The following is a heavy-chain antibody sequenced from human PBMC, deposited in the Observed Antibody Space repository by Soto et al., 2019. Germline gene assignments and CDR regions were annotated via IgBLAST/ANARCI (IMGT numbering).Heavy chain of an antibody. CDR2: ISYDGSNK. J-gene: IGHJ4*02. CDR1: GFTLSSNA. V-gene: IGHV3-30-3*01. CDR3: ARGQDH. Sequence: QVQLVESGGGVVQPGRSLRLSCAASGFTLSSNAMHWVRQPPGKGLEWVTLISYDGSNKYYADSVKGRFTISRDTSKNTLYLQMSSLRPEDTAVYYCARGQDHWGQGTLVTVSS.